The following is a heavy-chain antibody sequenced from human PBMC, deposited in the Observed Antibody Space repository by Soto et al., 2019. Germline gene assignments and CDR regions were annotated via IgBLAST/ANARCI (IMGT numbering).Heavy chain of an antibody. Sequence: EVQLVESGGGLVKPGGSLRLSCAASGFTFSNAWMSWVRQAPGKGLEWVGRIKSKTDGGTTDYAAPVKGRFTISRDDSKNRLYMQMNSLLSDDRGVYYSTSEFDIVVVVAASAENFQHWGQGTLVTVCS. D-gene: IGHD2-15*01. V-gene: IGHV3-15*01. CDR2: IKSKTDGGTT. CDR1: GFTFSNAW. CDR3: TSEFDIVVVVAASAENFQH. J-gene: IGHJ1*01.